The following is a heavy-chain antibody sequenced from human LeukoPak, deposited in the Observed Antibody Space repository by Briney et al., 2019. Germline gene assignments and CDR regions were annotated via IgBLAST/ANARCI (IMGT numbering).Heavy chain of an antibody. CDR3: AKDREERPDYYFYDMDV. CDR1: GFTFSSHG. V-gene: IGHV3-30*18. CDR2: MSYDGRNK. Sequence: GGSLRLSCAASGFTFSSHGMHWVRQAPGKGLEWVAVMSYDGRNKYYADSVKGRFTISRDNSKNTLDLQMNSLRAEDTAVYYCAKDREERPDYYFYDMDVWGQGTTVTVSS. J-gene: IGHJ6*02.